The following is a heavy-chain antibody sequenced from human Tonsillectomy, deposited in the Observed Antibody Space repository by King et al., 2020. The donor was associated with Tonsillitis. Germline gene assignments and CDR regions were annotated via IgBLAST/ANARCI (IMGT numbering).Heavy chain of an antibody. CDR3: ARAFIAVAATTVGDAFDI. CDR1: GGTFSSYA. V-gene: IGHV1-69*09. CDR2: IIPILGIA. Sequence: QLVQSGAEVKKPGSSVKVSCKASGGTFSSYAISWVRQAPGQGLEWMGRIIPILGIANYAQKFQGRVTITADKSTRKAYMELSSLRSEDTAVYYCARAFIAVAATTVGDAFDIWGQGTMVTVSS. J-gene: IGHJ3*02. D-gene: IGHD6-19*01.